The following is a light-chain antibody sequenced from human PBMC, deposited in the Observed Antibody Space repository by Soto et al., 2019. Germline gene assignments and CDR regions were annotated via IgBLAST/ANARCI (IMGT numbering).Light chain of an antibody. CDR2: DVS. V-gene: IGKV3D-15*01. Sequence: EIVMTQSPATLSVSPGERATLSCRASQNVSSNLTWYQQKPGQAPRLLIYDVSTRATGIPARFSGSGSGTEFTLTISSLQSEDFAVYYCQQCSNWPRTFGQGTKVDIK. CDR3: QQCSNWPRT. CDR1: QNVSSN. J-gene: IGKJ1*01.